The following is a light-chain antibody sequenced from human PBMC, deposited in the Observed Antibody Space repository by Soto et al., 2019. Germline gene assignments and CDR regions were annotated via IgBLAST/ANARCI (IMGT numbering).Light chain of an antibody. CDR1: QSVSSSY. J-gene: IGKJ1*01. CDR2: GAS. Sequence: EIVLTQSPGTLSLSPGERATLSCRARQSVSSSYLAWYQQKPGQAPRLLIYGASTRATGIPARFSGSGSGTEFTLTISSLQSADFAVYYCQQYNNWPTWTFGQGTKVDIK. CDR3: QQYNNWPTWT. V-gene: IGKV3-15*01.